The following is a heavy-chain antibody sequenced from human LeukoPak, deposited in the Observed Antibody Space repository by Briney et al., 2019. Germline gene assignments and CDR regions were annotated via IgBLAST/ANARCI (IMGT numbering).Heavy chain of an antibody. CDR3: ARRSQKGSSWYPGGFFDY. V-gene: IGHV5-51*01. J-gene: IGHJ4*02. Sequence: GESLQISCKGSGYSFTNYWIGWVRQMPGKGLEWMGIIYPGDSDTRYSPSFQGQVTISADKSFTTAYLQWSSLKASDTAMYYCARRSQKGSSWYPGGFFDYWGQGTLVTVSS. D-gene: IGHD6-13*01. CDR2: IYPGDSDT. CDR1: GYSFTNYW.